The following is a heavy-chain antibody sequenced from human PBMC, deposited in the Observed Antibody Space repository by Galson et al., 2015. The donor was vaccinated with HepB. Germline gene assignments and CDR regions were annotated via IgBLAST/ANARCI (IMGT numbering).Heavy chain of an antibody. CDR1: GFTFSDYY. Sequence: SPRLSCAASGFTFSDYYMNWIRQAPGKGLEWLSYISSSSPYTKYADSVKGRFTTSRDNAKNSLYLQMNSLRAEDTAVYFCVRDSSAAMLSYSSGMDVWGQGTRVTVSS. J-gene: IGHJ6*02. D-gene: IGHD6-19*01. V-gene: IGHV3-11*06. CDR3: VRDSSAAMLSYSSGMDV. CDR2: ISSSSPYT.